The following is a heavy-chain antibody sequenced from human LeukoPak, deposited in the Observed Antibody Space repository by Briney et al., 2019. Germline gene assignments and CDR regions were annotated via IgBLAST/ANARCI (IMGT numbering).Heavy chain of an antibody. CDR1: GGSFSGYY. CDR2: IYYTGST. CDR3: ARASGGYYNNWFDP. J-gene: IGHJ5*02. Sequence: SETLSLTCAVYGGSFSGYYWSWIRQPPGKGLEWMGYIYYTGSTNYNPSLKSRVTISVDTSKNLFSLKLSSVTAADTAIYYCARASGGYYNNWFDPWGQGTLVTVSS. D-gene: IGHD3-22*01. V-gene: IGHV4-59*13.